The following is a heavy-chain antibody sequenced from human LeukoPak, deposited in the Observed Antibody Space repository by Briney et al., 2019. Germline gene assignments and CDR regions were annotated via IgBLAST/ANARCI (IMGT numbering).Heavy chain of an antibody. V-gene: IGHV4-34*01. Sequence: SETLSLTCTVYGGSFSGYYWSWIRQSPVKGLEWIGEINHSGSTNYNPSLKSRVTISVDTSKNQFSLKLSSVTAADTAVYYCARDRMVRGVIGYWGQGTLVTVSS. CDR1: GGSFSGYY. J-gene: IGHJ4*02. D-gene: IGHD3-10*01. CDR3: ARDRMVRGVIGY. CDR2: INHSGST.